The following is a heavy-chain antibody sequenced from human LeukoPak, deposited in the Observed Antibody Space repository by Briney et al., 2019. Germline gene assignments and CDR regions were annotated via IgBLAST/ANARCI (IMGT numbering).Heavy chain of an antibody. D-gene: IGHD7-27*01. V-gene: IGHV4-38-2*02. CDR3: ARTASQLGIDY. J-gene: IGHJ4*02. CDR1: GYSISSGYY. Sequence: SETLSLTCTVSGYSISSGYYWGWIRQPPGKGLEWIGSIYHSGSTYYNPSLKSRVTISVDTSKNQFSLKLSSVTAADTAVYYCARTASQLGIDYWGQGTLVTVSS. CDR2: IYHSGST.